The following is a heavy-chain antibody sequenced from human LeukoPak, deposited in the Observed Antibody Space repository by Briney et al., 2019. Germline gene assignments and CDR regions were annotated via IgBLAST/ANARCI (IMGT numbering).Heavy chain of an antibody. D-gene: IGHD6-13*01. Sequence: ASVKVPCKASGYTFTDYYVHWVRQAPGQGLEWMGRINPNSGDTNYAQNFQGRVTMSRDTSISTAYLELNRLIFDDTAVFYCARSTITVTAAGHFDLWGRGTLVTVSS. CDR1: GYTFTDYY. J-gene: IGHJ2*01. CDR3: ARSTITVTAAGHFDL. V-gene: IGHV1-2*06. CDR2: INPNSGDT.